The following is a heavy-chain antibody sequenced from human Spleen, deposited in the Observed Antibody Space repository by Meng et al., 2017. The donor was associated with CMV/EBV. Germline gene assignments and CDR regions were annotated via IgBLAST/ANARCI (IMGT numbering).Heavy chain of an antibody. CDR3: ARFSSGYATYHHTRQIDY. J-gene: IGHJ4*02. CDR1: GGSISSSSYY. V-gene: IGHV4-39*01. CDR2: IYYSGST. Sequence: SETLSLTCTVSGGSISSSSYYWGWIRQPPGKGLEWIGSIYYSGSTYYNPSLKSRVTISVDTSKRQFSLRLSSVTAADTALYFCARFSSGYATYHHTRQIDYWGQGTLVTVSS. D-gene: IGHD2-2*01.